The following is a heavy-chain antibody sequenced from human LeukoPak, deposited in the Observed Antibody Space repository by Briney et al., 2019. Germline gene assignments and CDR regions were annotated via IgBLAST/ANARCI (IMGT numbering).Heavy chain of an antibody. J-gene: IGHJ6*02. D-gene: IGHD3-22*01. V-gene: IGHV3-23*01. CDR3: AKRDSSGYYYDYYYYYGMDV. Sequence: GGSLRLSCVASGFTFSSYEMNWVRQAPGKGLEWVSAISGSGGSTYYADSVKGRFTISRDNSKNTLYLQMNSLRAEDTAVYYCAKRDSSGYYYDYYYYYGMDVWGQGTTVTVSS. CDR2: ISGSGGST. CDR1: GFTFSSYE.